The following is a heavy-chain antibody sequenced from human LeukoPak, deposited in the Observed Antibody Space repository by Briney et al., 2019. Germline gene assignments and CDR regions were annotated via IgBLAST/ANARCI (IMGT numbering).Heavy chain of an antibody. D-gene: IGHD5-12*01. J-gene: IGHJ3*02. CDR3: ARHGNSGYDYPNDAFDI. V-gene: IGHV5-51*01. Sequence: GASLKISCKGSGYSFTSYWIGWVRQMPGKGLEWMGIIYPGDSDTRYSPSFQGQVTISADKSISTAYLQWSSLKASDTATYYCARHGNSGYDYPNDAFDIWGQGTMVTVSS. CDR2: IYPGDSDT. CDR1: GYSFTSYW.